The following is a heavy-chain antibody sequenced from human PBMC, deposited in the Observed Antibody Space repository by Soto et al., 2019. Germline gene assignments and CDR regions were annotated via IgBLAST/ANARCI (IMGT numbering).Heavy chain of an antibody. D-gene: IGHD6-19*01. J-gene: IGHJ4*02. CDR3: AXXXXXXGWYDLDS. V-gene: IGHV3-33*01. Sequence: QVQLVESGGGVVQPGRSLRLSCAASGFTFSSYGMHWVRQAPGKGLEWVAVIWYAGSNKYYADSVKDRFTISRDNSKNXXYLQXXXXXXXXXAVYXFAXXXXXXGWYDLDSWCQGTLVTVSS. CDR1: GFTFSSYG. CDR2: IWYAGSNK.